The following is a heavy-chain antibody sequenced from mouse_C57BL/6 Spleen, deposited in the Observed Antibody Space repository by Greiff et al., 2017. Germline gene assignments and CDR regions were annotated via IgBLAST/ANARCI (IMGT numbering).Heavy chain of an antibody. Sequence: VQLQQPGAELVRPGSSVKLSCKASGYTFTSYWMDWVKQRPGQGLEWIGNIYPSDSETHYNQKFKDKATLTVDKSSSTAYMQLSSLTSEDSAVYYCATGYDYVFACWGQGTLVTVSA. J-gene: IGHJ3*01. D-gene: IGHD2-4*01. V-gene: IGHV1-61*01. CDR3: ATGYDYVFAC. CDR1: GYTFTSYW. CDR2: IYPSDSET.